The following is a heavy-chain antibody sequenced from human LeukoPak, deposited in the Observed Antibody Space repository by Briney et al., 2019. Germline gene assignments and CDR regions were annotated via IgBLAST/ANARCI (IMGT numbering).Heavy chain of an antibody. CDR3: ARGNYYYMDV. CDR2: IYYSGST. CDR1: SDSISSSSSY. Sequence: PSETLSLTCIVSSDSISSSSSYWGWIRQSRGKGLEWIGTIYYSGSTYSNPSLKSRVTISVDTSKNHFSLKVSSVTAADTAVYYCARGNYYYMDVWGNGTTVTVSS. J-gene: IGHJ6*03. V-gene: IGHV4-39*07.